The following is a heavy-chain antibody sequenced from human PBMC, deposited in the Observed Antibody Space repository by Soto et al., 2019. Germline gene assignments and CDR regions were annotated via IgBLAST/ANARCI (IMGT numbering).Heavy chain of an antibody. D-gene: IGHD4-17*01. CDR2: IYHSGST. Sequence: QLHLQESGSGLVKPSQTLSLTCAVSGGSISKNGYSWSWIRQPPRKGLEWIGYIYHSGSTYYNPSLKSRLSVSVDRSTNRFSLNLSSVTAADTAVYYCARTVTTGPFFDFWGQGTLVTVPS. CDR1: GGSISKNGYS. J-gene: IGHJ4*02. CDR3: ARTVTTGPFFDF. V-gene: IGHV4-30-2*01.